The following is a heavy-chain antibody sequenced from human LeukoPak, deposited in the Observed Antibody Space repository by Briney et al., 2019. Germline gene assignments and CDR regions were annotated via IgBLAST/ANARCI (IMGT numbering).Heavy chain of an antibody. J-gene: IGHJ5*02. V-gene: IGHV3-21*01. CDR3: AKDRDIGSSSWYPNWFDP. CDR1: GFTFSSYS. D-gene: IGHD6-13*01. Sequence: GGSLRLSCAASGFTFSSYSMNWVRQAPGKGLEWVSSISSSSSYIYYADSVKGRFTISRDNAKNSLYLQMNSLRAEDTAVYYCAKDRDIGSSSWYPNWFDPWGQGTRVTVSS. CDR2: ISSSSSYI.